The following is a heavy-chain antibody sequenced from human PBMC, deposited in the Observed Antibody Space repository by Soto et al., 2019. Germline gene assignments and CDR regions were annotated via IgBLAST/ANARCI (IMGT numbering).Heavy chain of an antibody. CDR1: GYTFTSYG. Sequence: ASVKVSCKASGYTFTSYGISWVRQATGQGLEWMGWISAYNGNTNYAQKLQGRVTMTTDTSTSTAYMELRSLRSDDTAVYYCARLWGCSSTSCYVFGYHFDYWGQGTLVTVSS. CDR2: ISAYNGNT. D-gene: IGHD2-2*01. CDR3: ARLWGCSSTSCYVFGYHFDY. V-gene: IGHV1-18*01. J-gene: IGHJ4*02.